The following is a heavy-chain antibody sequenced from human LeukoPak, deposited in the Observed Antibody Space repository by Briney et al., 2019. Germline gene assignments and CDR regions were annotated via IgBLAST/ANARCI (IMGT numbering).Heavy chain of an antibody. V-gene: IGHV4-59*01. CDR3: ASGLGYHDAFDI. J-gene: IGHJ3*02. CDR2: IYYSGST. Sequence: SETLSLTCTVSGGSISSYYWSWIRQPPGKGLEWIGYIYYSGSTNYNPSLKSRVTISVDTSKNQFSLKLSSVTAADTAVYYCASGLGYHDAFDIWGQGTVVTVSS. CDR1: GGSISSYY. D-gene: IGHD5-18*01.